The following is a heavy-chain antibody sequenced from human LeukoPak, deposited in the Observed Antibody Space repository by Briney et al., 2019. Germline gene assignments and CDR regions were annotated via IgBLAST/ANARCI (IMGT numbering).Heavy chain of an antibody. CDR1: GGSISNYY. Sequence: PSETLSLTCTVSGGSISNYYWSWIRQPPGKGLEWIGYIYYSGSTDYNPSLKSRVTISVDTSKNQLSLKVSSVTAADTAMYYCARDQILVPRAFDIWGQGTMVTVSS. J-gene: IGHJ3*02. CDR3: ARDQILVPRAFDI. CDR2: IYYSGST. V-gene: IGHV4-59*01. D-gene: IGHD6-13*01.